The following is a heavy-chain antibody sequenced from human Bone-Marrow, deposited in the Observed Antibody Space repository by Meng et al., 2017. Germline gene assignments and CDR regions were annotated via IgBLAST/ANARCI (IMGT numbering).Heavy chain of an antibody. CDR1: GGSLIGYY. CDR3: ASGYCSGGSCQVGWFDP. D-gene: IGHD2-15*01. CDR2: INHSGST. V-gene: IGHV4-34*01. Sequence: QVQLQRGGAGRLKPSETLSPPCAVDGGSLIGYYWSWIRQPPGKGLEWIGEINHSGSTNYNPSLKSRVTISVDTSKNQFSLKLSSVTAADTAVYYCASGYCSGGSCQVGWFDPWGQGTLVTVSS. J-gene: IGHJ5*02.